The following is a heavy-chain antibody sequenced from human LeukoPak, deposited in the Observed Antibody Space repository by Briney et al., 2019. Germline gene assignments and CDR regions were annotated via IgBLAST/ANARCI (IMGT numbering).Heavy chain of an antibody. Sequence: PGGSLRLSCAASGFTFSSYGMHWVRQAPGKGLEWVAFIRYDGSNKYYADSVKGRFTISRDNSKNTLYLQMNSLRAEDTAVYYCAKDRGYSGSYLGFDYWGQGTLVTVSS. CDR1: GFTFSSYG. V-gene: IGHV3-30*02. CDR3: AKDRGYSGSYLGFDY. J-gene: IGHJ4*02. CDR2: IRYDGSNK. D-gene: IGHD1-26*01.